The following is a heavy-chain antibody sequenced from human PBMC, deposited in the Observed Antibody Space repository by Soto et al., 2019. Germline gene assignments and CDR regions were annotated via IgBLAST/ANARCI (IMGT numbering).Heavy chain of an antibody. V-gene: IGHV4-4*02. J-gene: IGHJ2*01. CDR2: IYHSGST. CDR1: GGSISSSNW. CDR3: ARVLRYFDWAPTWCFDL. D-gene: IGHD3-9*01. Sequence: QVQLQESGPGLVKPSGTLSLTCAVSGGSISSSNWWSWVRQPPGKGLEWIGEIYHSGSTNYNPSLKSRVTISVDKSKNQFSLKLSSVTAADTAVYYCARVLRYFDWAPTWCFDLWGRGTLVTVSS.